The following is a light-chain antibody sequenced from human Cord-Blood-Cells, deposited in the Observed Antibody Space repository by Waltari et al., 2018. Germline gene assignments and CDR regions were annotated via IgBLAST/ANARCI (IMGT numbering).Light chain of an antibody. J-gene: IGLJ1*01. Sequence: QSVLTQPPSVSGAPGQRVHISCTGSSSTIGAGYDVHWYQQLPGTAPKLLIYGNSNRPSGVPDRFSGSKSGTSASLAITGLQAEDEADYYCQSYDSSLSGYVFGTGTKVTVL. V-gene: IGLV1-40*01. CDR1: SSTIGAGYD. CDR2: GNS. CDR3: QSYDSSLSGYV.